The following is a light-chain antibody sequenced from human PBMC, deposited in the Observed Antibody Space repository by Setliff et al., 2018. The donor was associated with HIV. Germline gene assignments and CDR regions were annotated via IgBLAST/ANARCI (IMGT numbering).Light chain of an antibody. CDR2: SND. CDR3: AAWDDSLNGYV. J-gene: IGLJ1*01. CDR1: SSNIGINS. Sequence: QSVLTQPPSASGTPGQRITISCSGSSSNIGINSVNWYQQVPGTAPKLLIYSNDQWPSGVPDRFSGSKSGTSASLAISGLQSEDGADYYCAAWDDSLNGYVFGSGTQLTVL. V-gene: IGLV1-44*01.